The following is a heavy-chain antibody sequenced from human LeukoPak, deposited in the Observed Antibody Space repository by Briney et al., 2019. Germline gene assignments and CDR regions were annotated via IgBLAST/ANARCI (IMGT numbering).Heavy chain of an antibody. CDR3: ARGVRWLQFRWFDP. V-gene: IGHV1-69*13. CDR2: IIPIFGTA. D-gene: IGHD5-24*01. Sequence: ASVKVSCKASGYTFTGYYMHWVRQAPGQGLEWMGGIIPIFGTANYAQKFQGRVTITADESTSTAYMELSSLRSEDTAVYYCARGVRWLQFRWFDPWGQGTLVTVSS. CDR1: GYTFTGYY. J-gene: IGHJ5*02.